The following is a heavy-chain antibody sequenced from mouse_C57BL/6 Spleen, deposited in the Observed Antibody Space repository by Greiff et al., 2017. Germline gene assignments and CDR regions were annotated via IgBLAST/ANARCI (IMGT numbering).Heavy chain of an antibody. Sequence: EVQGVESGGGLVKPGGSLKLSCAASGFTFSSYAMSWVRQTPEKRLEWVATISDGGSYTYYPDNVKGRFTISRDNAKNNLYLQMSHLKSEDTAIYYCARDLGGFAYWGQGTLVTVSA. CDR2: ISDGGSYT. CDR3: ARDLGGFAY. J-gene: IGHJ3*01. CDR1: GFTFSSYA. V-gene: IGHV5-4*01. D-gene: IGHD3-1*01.